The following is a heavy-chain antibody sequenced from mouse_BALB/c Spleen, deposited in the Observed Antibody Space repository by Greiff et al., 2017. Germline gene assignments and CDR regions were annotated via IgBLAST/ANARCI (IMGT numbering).Heavy chain of an antibody. Sequence: EVQGVESGGGLVQPGGSLKLSCAASGFTFSSYTMSWVRQTPEKRLEWVAYISNGGGSTYYPDTVKGRFTISRDNAKNTLYLQMSSLKSEDTAMYYCARQRDYYGLDYWGQGTTLTVSS. J-gene: IGHJ2*01. CDR3: ARQRDYYGLDY. CDR2: ISNGGGST. D-gene: IGHD1-2*01. CDR1: GFTFSSYT. V-gene: IGHV5-12-2*01.